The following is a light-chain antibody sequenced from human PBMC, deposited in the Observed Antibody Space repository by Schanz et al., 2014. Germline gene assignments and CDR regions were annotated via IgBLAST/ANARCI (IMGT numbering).Light chain of an antibody. V-gene: IGKV3D-15*01. CDR1: QSVRSN. Sequence: EVVMTQSPVTLSVSPGERATLSCRASQSVRSNLAWYQHKPGQAPRLLVYGPSTRATGIPARFSGSGSGTDFTLTINSLEPDDFSTYYCQQYHTYRTFGQGTTVEIK. CDR2: GPS. J-gene: IGKJ1*01. CDR3: QQYHTYRT.